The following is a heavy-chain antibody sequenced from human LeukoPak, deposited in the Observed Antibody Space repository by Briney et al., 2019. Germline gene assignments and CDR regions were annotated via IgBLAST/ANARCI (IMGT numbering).Heavy chain of an antibody. CDR1: GGSISSGGYS. CDR3: ARVSAYGYYEFDY. Sequence: SETLSLTCTVSGGSISSGGYSWSWIRQHPGKGLEWIGYIYYSGSTNYNPSLKSRVTISVDTSKNQFSLKLSSVTAADTAVYYCARVSAYGYYEFDYWGQGTLVTVSS. D-gene: IGHD3-22*01. J-gene: IGHJ4*02. CDR2: IYYSGST. V-gene: IGHV4-61*08.